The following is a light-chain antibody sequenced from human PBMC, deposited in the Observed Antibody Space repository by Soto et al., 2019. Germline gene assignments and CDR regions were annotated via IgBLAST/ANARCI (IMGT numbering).Light chain of an antibody. Sequence: DIQMTQSPSSLSASVGDRVTITCRASQGIRNALDWFQQKPGKAPKRLIFTASTLQSGVPSRFSGSGSGTEFTLTIISLQPEDFATYYCLQHKSYPWTFGQGTKVEIK. J-gene: IGKJ1*01. CDR2: TAS. CDR1: QGIRNA. V-gene: IGKV1-17*01. CDR3: LQHKSYPWT.